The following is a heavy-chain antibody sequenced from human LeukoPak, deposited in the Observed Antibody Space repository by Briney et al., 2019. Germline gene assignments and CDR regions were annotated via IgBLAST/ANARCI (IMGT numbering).Heavy chain of an antibody. CDR3: ARGVPAAANAFDI. J-gene: IGHJ3*02. V-gene: IGHV4-31*03. Sequence: SETLSLTCTVPGGSISSGGYYWSWIRQHPGKGLEWIGYIYYSGSTYYNPSLKSRVTISVDTSKNQFSLKLSSVTAADTAVYYCARGVPAAANAFDIWGQGTMVTVSS. CDR1: GGSISSGGYY. CDR2: IYYSGST. D-gene: IGHD2-2*01.